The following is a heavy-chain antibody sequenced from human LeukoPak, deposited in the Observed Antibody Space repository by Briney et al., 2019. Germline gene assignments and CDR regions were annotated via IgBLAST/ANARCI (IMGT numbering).Heavy chain of an antibody. J-gene: IGHJ4*02. V-gene: IGHV3-23*01. CDR1: GFTFTSYA. Sequence: GGSLRLSCAASGFTFTSYAMSWVRQAPGKGLEWVSAISGSGGSTYYADSVKGRFTISRDNSKNTLYLQMNSLRAEDTAVYYCAKDVGTWSLVVGVAAIDYWGQGTLVTVSS. D-gene: IGHD2-15*01. CDR2: ISGSGGST. CDR3: AKDVGTWSLVVGVAAIDY.